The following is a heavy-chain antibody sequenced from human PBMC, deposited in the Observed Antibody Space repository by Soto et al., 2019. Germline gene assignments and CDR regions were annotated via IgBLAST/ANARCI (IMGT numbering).Heavy chain of an antibody. CDR2: IYYSGNI. Sequence: SETLSLTCTVSGGSISSGGYYWSWIRQHPGKGLEYIGYIYYSGNIYYSPSLKSRVTISVDASKNQFSLKLTSVTAADTAVYYCARGAGGAVNCRGGSCFKLFDYWGQGTLVTVSS. V-gene: IGHV4-31*03. CDR3: ARGAGGAVNCRGGSCFKLFDY. D-gene: IGHD2-15*01. CDR1: GGSISSGGYY. J-gene: IGHJ4*02.